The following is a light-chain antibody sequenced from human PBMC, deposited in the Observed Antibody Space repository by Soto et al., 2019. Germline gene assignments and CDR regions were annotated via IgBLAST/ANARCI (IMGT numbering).Light chain of an antibody. J-gene: IGKJ5*01. CDR2: GAS. V-gene: IGKV3-20*01. Sequence: PGERATLSCRASQSVSSNFLAWYQQKPGQAPRLLIYGASNRATGIPDKFNGSGSGTDFTLTISRLEPEDFAVYYCQQYKNWPPITFGQGTRLEIK. CDR1: QSVSSNF. CDR3: QQYKNWPPIT.